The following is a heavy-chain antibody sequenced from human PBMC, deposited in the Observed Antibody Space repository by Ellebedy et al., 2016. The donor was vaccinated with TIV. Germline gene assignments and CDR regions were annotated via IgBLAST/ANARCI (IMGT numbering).Heavy chain of an antibody. D-gene: IGHD1-26*01. Sequence: ASVKVSXXASGYTFTSYDINWVRQATGQGLEWMGWMNPNSGNTGYAQKFQGRVTMTRNTSISTAYMELSSLRSEDTAVYYCARAIVGATGDYHYYYYMDVWGKGTTVTVSS. CDR1: GYTFTSYD. J-gene: IGHJ6*03. CDR3: ARAIVGATGDYHYYYYMDV. V-gene: IGHV1-8*01. CDR2: MNPNSGNT.